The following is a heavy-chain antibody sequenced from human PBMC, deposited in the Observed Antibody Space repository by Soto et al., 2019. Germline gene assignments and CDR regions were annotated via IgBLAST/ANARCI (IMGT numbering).Heavy chain of an antibody. Sequence: SETLSLTCTVSGGSIGSYYGSWIRQPPGKGLEWIGYIYYSGSTNYNPSLKSRVTISVDTSKNQFSLKLSSVTAADTAVYYCARGYSSGSWYFDYWGQGTLVTVSS. CDR2: IYYSGST. CDR3: ARGYSSGSWYFDY. V-gene: IGHV4-59*01. D-gene: IGHD6-19*01. J-gene: IGHJ4*02. CDR1: GGSIGSYY.